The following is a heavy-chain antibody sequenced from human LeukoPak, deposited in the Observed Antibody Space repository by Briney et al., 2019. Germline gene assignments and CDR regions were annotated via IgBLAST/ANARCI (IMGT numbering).Heavy chain of an antibody. CDR1: GFTFSSYW. J-gene: IGHJ6*03. Sequence: GGSLRLSCAASGFTFSSYWMHWVRQAPGKGLVWVSRINTDGSSTSYADSVKGRFTISRDNAKNTLYLQMNSLRAEDTAVYYCASLTIFGGYYYYYMDVWGKGTTVTVSS. V-gene: IGHV3-74*01. D-gene: IGHD3-3*01. CDR3: ASLTIFGGYYYYYMDV. CDR2: INTDGSST.